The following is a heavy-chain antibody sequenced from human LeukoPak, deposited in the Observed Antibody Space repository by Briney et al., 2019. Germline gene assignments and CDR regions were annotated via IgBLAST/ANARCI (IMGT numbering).Heavy chain of an antibody. CDR2: ISSSGSTI. V-gene: IGHV3-11*04. CDR1: GFTFSDYY. CDR3: AKGGDWYADYYYYMDV. Sequence: GGSLRLSCAASGFTFSDYYMSWIRQAPGKGLEWVSYISSSGSTIYYADSVKGRFTISRDNSKNTLYLQMNSLRAEDTAVYYCAKGGDWYADYYYYMDVWGKGTTVTVSS. J-gene: IGHJ6*03. D-gene: IGHD3/OR15-3a*01.